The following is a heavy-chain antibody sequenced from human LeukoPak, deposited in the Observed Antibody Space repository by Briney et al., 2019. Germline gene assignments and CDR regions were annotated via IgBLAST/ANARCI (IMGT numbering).Heavy chain of an antibody. V-gene: IGHV3-9*01. CDR2: ISWNSGSI. CDR3: AKDVYYYDSSAYSSLDY. J-gene: IGHJ4*02. D-gene: IGHD3-22*01. CDR1: GFTFDDYA. Sequence: GGSLRLSCAASGFTFDDYAMHWVRQAPGKGLEWVSGISWNSGSIGYADSVKGRFTISRDNSRNTLYLQMNSLRAEDTAVYYCAKDVYYYDSSAYSSLDYWGQGTLVTVSS.